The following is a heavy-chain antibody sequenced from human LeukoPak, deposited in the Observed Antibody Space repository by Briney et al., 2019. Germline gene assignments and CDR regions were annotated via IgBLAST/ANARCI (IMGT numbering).Heavy chain of an antibody. CDR3: ASGYDSSGYKLSDY. CDR2: IYYSGST. Sequence: SETLSLTCTVSGGSISSSSYYWGWIRQPPGKGLEWIGSIYYSGSTYYNPSLKSRVTTSVDTSKNQFSLKLSSVTAADTAVYYCASGYDSSGYKLSDYWGQGTLVTVSS. D-gene: IGHD3-22*01. V-gene: IGHV4-39*01. CDR1: GGSISSSSYY. J-gene: IGHJ4*02.